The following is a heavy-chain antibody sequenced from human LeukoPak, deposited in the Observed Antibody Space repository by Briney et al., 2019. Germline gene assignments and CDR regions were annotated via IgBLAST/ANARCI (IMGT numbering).Heavy chain of an antibody. D-gene: IGHD1-26*01. J-gene: IGHJ4*02. V-gene: IGHV4-59*01. CDR2: IYYSGST. Sequence: SETLSLNCTVSGGSISSYYWSWIRQPPGKGLEWIGYIYYSGSTNYNPSLKSRVTISVDTSKNQFSLKLSSVTAADTAVYYCARGNGELDYWGQGTLVTVSS. CDR1: GGSISSYY. CDR3: ARGNGELDY.